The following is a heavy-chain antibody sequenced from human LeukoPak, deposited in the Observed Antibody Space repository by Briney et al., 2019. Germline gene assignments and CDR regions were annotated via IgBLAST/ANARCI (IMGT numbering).Heavy chain of an antibody. Sequence: PSETLSLTCAVYGGSFSGHYWSWIRQSPGKGLEWIGETYQSGSTNHNPSLKSRVTISLDTSKNQFSLKLSSVTAADTAVYYCARGRRIVVVLGTTRTHRDYYMDVWGKGTTVTVSS. J-gene: IGHJ6*03. CDR2: TYQSGST. V-gene: IGHV4-34*01. CDR1: GGSFSGHY. D-gene: IGHD2-15*01. CDR3: ARGRRIVVVLGTTRTHRDYYMDV.